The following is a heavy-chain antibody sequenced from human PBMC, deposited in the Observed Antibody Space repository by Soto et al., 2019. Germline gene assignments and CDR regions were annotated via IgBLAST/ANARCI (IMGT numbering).Heavy chain of an antibody. Sequence: ASVEVSCKTSGYTFTNYAINWVRRAPGQGLQWMGWISAYSGDTKYAQRFQDRLTVTTDPSTTTAYMELRSLRSDDTAVYYCARDGRAFSIFGETMDVWGQGTTVTVSS. V-gene: IGHV1-18*01. CDR1: GYTFTNYA. J-gene: IGHJ6*02. CDR2: ISAYSGDT. CDR3: ARDGRAFSIFGETMDV. D-gene: IGHD3-3*01.